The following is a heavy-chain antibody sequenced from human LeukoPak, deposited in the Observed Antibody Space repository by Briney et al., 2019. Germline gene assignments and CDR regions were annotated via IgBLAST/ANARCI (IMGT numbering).Heavy chain of an antibody. D-gene: IGHD2-2*01. J-gene: IGHJ4*02. Sequence: ASVKVSCKASGYTFTSYGISWVRQAPGQGVEWMGWISAYNGNTNYAQKLQGRVTITTDTSTSTAYMELRSLRSDDTAVYYCARVQLVPAASAFDYWGQGTLVTVSS. CDR1: GYTFTSYG. V-gene: IGHV1-18*01. CDR2: ISAYNGNT. CDR3: ARVQLVPAASAFDY.